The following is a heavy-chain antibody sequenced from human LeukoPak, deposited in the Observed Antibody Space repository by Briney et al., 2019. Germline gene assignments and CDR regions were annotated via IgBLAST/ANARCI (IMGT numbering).Heavy chain of an antibody. CDR2: ILQDGREK. J-gene: IGHJ4*02. V-gene: IGHV3-7*01. CDR3: ATTSSGYADYFDC. Sequence: GGSLRLSCEAYGLTFKNYWMNWVRQAPGKGLEWVANILQDGREKYYVDSVKGRFTISRDHAKNSLYLQLNSLRTDDTAVYYCATTSSGYADYFDCWGQGTLVTVSS. CDR1: GLTFKNYW. D-gene: IGHD5-12*01.